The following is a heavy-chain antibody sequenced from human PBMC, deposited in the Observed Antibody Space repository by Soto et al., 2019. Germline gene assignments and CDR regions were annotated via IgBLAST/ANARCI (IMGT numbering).Heavy chain of an antibody. CDR2: ISYDGSNK. J-gene: IGHJ5*02. CDR1: GFTFSSYG. V-gene: IGHV3-30*18. CDR3: AKDEVVAATRFTFDP. Sequence: GGSLRLSCAASGFTFSSYGMHWVRQAPGKGLEWVAVISYDGSNKYYADSVKGRFTISRDNSKNTLYLQMNSLRAEDTAVYYCAKDEVVAATRFTFDPRGQGTPVTVSS. D-gene: IGHD2-15*01.